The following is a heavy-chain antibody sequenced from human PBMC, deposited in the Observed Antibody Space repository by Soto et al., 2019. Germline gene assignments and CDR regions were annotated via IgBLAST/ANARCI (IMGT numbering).Heavy chain of an antibody. J-gene: IGHJ4*01. CDR1: GFTISTAW. V-gene: IGHV3-15*07. CDR2: IKSKIDGGTT. D-gene: IGHD3-3*02. CDR3: TTDSHFSARLVRFDL. Sequence: GGSLRLSCAASGFTISTAWINWVRQAPGKGLEWVGRIKSKIDGGTTDFAAFVQGRFAISRDDSQDTMFLQMNSLKSEDTAVYYCTTDSHFSARLVRFDLWGRGTLVTV.